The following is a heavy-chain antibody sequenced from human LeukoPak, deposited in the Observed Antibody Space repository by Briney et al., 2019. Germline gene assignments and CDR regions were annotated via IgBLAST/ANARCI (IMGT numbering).Heavy chain of an antibody. CDR3: ARRAGAYSRPYDY. V-gene: IGHV3-53*01. D-gene: IGHD4/OR15-4a*01. Sequence: GGSLRLSCAASGFTVSNKYMTWVRQAPGKGLEWVSLIYSDGRTYYADSVKGRCTISRDNSKNTLYLQMNSLRAEDTAVYYCARRAGAYSRPYDYWGQGTLVTVSS. CDR1: GFTVSNKY. CDR2: IYSDGRT. J-gene: IGHJ4*02.